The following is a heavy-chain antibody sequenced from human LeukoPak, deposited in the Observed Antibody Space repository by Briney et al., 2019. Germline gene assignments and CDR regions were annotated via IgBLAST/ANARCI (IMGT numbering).Heavy chain of an antibody. CDR3: ARRNIVVVPAAMYYYYYGMDV. CDR2: IYPGDSDT. CDR1: GYSFTNYW. Sequence: GESLKISCKGSGYSFTNYWIGWVRQMPGKGLEWMGIIYPGDSDTRYSPSFQGQVTISADKSISTAYLQWSSLKASDTAMYYCARRNIVVVPAAMYYYYYGMDVWGQGTTVTVSS. J-gene: IGHJ6*02. V-gene: IGHV5-51*01. D-gene: IGHD2-2*01.